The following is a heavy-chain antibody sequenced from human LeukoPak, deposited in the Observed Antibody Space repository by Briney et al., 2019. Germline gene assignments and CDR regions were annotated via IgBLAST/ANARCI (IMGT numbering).Heavy chain of an antibody. D-gene: IGHD1-1*01. J-gene: IGHJ4*02. V-gene: IGHV4-39*07. CDR2: VYYDGIN. Sequence: SETLSLTCTVSGGSINNTLFYWGWIRQPPGKGLEWIGTVYYDGINYSSPSLKSRVATSVDTSKNQFSLKLNSVTAADTAVYFCARLKWGYRWNDVGYFDSWGQGTLVTVSS. CDR3: ARLKWGYRWNDVGYFDS. CDR1: GGSINNTLFY.